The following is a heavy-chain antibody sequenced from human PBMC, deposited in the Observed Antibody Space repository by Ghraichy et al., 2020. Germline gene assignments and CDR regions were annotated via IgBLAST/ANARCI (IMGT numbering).Heavy chain of an antibody. V-gene: IGHV4-31*03. CDR2: IYYSGST. D-gene: IGHD3-22*01. J-gene: IGHJ4*02. Sequence: SQTLSLTCTVSGGSISSGGYYWSWIRQHPGKGLEWIGYIYYSGSTYYNPSLKSRVTISVDTSKNQFSLKLSSVTAADTAVYYCARGVDSSGYYWYYFDYWGQGTLVTVSS. CDR1: GGSISSGGYY. CDR3: ARGVDSSGYYWYYFDY.